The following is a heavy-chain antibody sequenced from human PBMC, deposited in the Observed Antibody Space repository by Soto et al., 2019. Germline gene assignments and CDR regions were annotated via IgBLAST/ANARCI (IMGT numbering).Heavy chain of an antibody. V-gene: IGHV3-33*01. CDR2: IWYDGSNQ. CDR3: ARAGVDAATQVGYLHH. J-gene: IGHJ1*01. Sequence: QVQLVESGGGVVQPGRSLRLSCAASGFTFSNYGMHWVRQAPGKGLEWVATIWYDGSNQLYVDSVKGRFTISRDNSKDTLFLQMDSLRAEDTAMYFCARAGVDAATQVGYLHHWGQGNLVTVSS. D-gene: IGHD2-21*01. CDR1: GFTFSNYG.